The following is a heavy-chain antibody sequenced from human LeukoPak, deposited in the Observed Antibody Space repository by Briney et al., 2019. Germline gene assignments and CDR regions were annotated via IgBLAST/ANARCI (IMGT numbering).Heavy chain of an antibody. D-gene: IGHD5-12*01. CDR3: ARGGGRDGYKPLVDY. Sequence: SETLSLTCAVYGGSFSGYYWSWIRQPPGKGLEWIGEINHSGSTNYNPSLKSRVTISVDTSKNQFSLKLSSVTAADTAVYYCARGGGRDGYKPLVDYWGQGTLVTVSS. CDR2: INHSGST. CDR1: GGSFSGYY. J-gene: IGHJ4*02. V-gene: IGHV4-34*01.